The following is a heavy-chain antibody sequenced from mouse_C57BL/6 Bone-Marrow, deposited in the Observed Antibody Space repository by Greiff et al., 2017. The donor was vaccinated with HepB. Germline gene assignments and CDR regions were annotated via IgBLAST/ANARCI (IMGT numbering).Heavy chain of an antibody. Sequence: QVHVKQPGAELVKPGASVKLSCKASGYTFTSYWMHWVKQRPGRGLEWIGRIDPNSGGTKYNEKFKSKATLTVDKPSSTAYMQLSSLTSEDSAVYYCARGTVVATDAMDYWGQGTSVTVSS. CDR2: IDPNSGGT. D-gene: IGHD1-1*01. CDR3: ARGTVVATDAMDY. V-gene: IGHV1-72*01. J-gene: IGHJ4*01. CDR1: GYTFTSYW.